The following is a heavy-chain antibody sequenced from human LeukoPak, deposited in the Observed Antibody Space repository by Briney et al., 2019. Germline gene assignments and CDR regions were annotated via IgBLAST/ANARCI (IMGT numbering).Heavy chain of an antibody. J-gene: IGHJ3*01. CDR2: IYSGGST. V-gene: IGHV3-66*01. CDR1: GFTVSRNY. D-gene: IGHD5-24*01. CDR3: ARDSRDGYTYDAFDF. Sequence: PGGSLRLSCAVSGFTVSRNYMSWVRQAPGKGLEWVSIIYSGGSTYYADSVRGRFTISRDNSQNTVYLQMNSLRAEDTAVYYCARDSRDGYTYDAFDFWGQGTVVTVSS.